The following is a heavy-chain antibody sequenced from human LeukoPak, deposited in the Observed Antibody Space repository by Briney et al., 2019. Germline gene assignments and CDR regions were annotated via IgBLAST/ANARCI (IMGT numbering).Heavy chain of an antibody. CDR2: INPNSGGT. CDR1: GYTFTGYY. D-gene: IGHD1-26*01. V-gene: IGHV1-2*02. J-gene: IGHJ4*02. CDR3: GRGLLNPKRLGY. Sequence: ASVKVSCXASGYTFTGYYMHWVRLAPGQGLEWMGWINPNSGGTNYAQKFQGRVTMTRDTSISTAYMELSRLRSDDTAVYYCGRGLLNPKRLGYWGQGTLVTVSS.